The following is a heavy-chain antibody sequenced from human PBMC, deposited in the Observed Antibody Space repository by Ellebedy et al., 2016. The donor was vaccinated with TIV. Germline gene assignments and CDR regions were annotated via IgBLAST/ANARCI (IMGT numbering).Heavy chain of an antibody. CDR1: GYSFTSYW. D-gene: IGHD3-22*01. CDR2: IYPGDSDT. J-gene: IGHJ4*02. V-gene: IGHV5-51*01. CDR3: ARRSYYDSVTGQYYFDY. Sequence: GESLKISXKGSGYSFTSYWIGWVRQMPGKGLEWMGIIYPGDSDTRYSPSFQGQVTISADKSISTAYLQWGSLEASNTAIYYCARRSYYDSVTGQYYFDYWGQGTLVTVSS.